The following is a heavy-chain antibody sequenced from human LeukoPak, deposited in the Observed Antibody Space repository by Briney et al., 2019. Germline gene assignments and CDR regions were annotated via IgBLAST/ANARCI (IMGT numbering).Heavy chain of an antibody. D-gene: IGHD1-26*01. CDR1: GGTFSSYA. J-gene: IGHJ4*02. CDR3: ARTLVGASPFDY. Sequence: SVKVSCKASGGTFSSYAISWVRQAPGQGLEWMGGIIPIFGTANYAQKFQGRVTITADESTSTAYMELSSLRSEDTAVYYCARTLVGASPFDYWGQGTLVTVSS. CDR2: IIPIFGTA. V-gene: IGHV1-69*13.